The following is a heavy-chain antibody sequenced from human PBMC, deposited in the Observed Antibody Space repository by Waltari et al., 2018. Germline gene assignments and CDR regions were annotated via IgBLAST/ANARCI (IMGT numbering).Heavy chain of an antibody. CDR2: IDYSGST. Sequence: QLQLQESGPGLVKPSETLSLTCTVSGGSISSSSYYWGWIRQPPGKGLEWIGSIDYSGSTYYNPSLKSRVTISVDTSKNQFSLKLSSVTAADTAVYYCARRVKGLGSSRGKGFDYWGQGTLVTVSS. V-gene: IGHV4-39*01. J-gene: IGHJ4*02. D-gene: IGHD6-13*01. CDR3: ARRVKGLGSSRGKGFDY. CDR1: GGSISSSSYY.